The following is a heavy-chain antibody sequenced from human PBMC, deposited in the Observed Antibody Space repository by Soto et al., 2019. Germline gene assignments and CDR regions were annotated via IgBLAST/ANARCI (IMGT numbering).Heavy chain of an antibody. CDR1: GYTFTSYY. J-gene: IGHJ6*02. V-gene: IGHV1-46*01. Sequence: GASVKVSCKASGYTFTSYYIHWVRQAPGQGLEWMGIINPSGGSTSYAQKFQGRVTMTRDTSTSTVYMELSSLRSEDTAVYYCARELRFLEWLPDPLYYYGMDVWGQGTTVTVSS. CDR2: INPSGGST. D-gene: IGHD3-3*01. CDR3: ARELRFLEWLPDPLYYYGMDV.